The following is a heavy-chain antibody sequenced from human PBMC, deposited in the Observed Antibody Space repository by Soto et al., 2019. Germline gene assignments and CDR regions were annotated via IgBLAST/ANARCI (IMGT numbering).Heavy chain of an antibody. D-gene: IGHD2-15*01. CDR2: TRYGTT. CDR3: ARANCRGNTCYAFDY. Sequence: PSETLSLTCTVSGGSISSGDHYWSWIRHHPGKGLEWIGYTRYGTTYYNPSLQSRVTISAATFKNQFSLNLDSVTAADTAIYYCARANCRGNTCYAFDYWGQGTLVTVSS. V-gene: IGHV4-31*03. J-gene: IGHJ4*02. CDR1: GGSISSGDHY.